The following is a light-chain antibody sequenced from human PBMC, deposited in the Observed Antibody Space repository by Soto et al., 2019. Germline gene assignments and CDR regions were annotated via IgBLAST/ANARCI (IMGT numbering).Light chain of an antibody. CDR2: EVS. V-gene: IGLV2-8*01. Sequence: HSALTQPPSASGSPGQSVTISCTGTSSDVGAYKYVSWYQQYPGKAPKLMIYEVSKRPSGVPDRFSGSKSGNTASLTVSGLQAEDEADYYCTSYVGSNIWVFGGGTKLTVL. J-gene: IGLJ3*02. CDR3: TSYVGSNIWV. CDR1: SSDVGAYKY.